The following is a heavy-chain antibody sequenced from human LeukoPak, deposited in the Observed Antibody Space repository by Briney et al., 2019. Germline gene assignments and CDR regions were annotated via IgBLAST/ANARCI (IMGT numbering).Heavy chain of an antibody. D-gene: IGHD3-3*01. J-gene: IGHJ5*02. Sequence: ASVKVSCKASRYTFTKYYMNWVRQAPGQGLEWMGIMHPTGDSTNYAQKFQGRVTLTRDTSTGTFYMELSSLTSEDTAVYYCARHDFDLPMIYSFFVHWGQGTLVTVSS. CDR3: ARHDFDLPMIYSFFVH. CDR1: RYTFTKYY. CDR2: MHPTGDST. V-gene: IGHV1-46*01.